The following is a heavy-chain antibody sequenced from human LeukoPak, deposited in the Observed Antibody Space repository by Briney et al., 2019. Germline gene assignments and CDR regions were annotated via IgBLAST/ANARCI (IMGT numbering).Heavy chain of an antibody. CDR3: AKVAYCGGDCYYFDY. D-gene: IGHD2-21*02. Sequence: PGGSLRLSCAASGFTFDDYAMHWVRQAPGKGLEWVSGISWNSGSIGYADSVKGRFTISRDNAKNSLYLQMNSLRAEDMALYYCAKVAYCGGDCYYFDYWGQGTLVTVSS. CDR1: GFTFDDYA. V-gene: IGHV3-9*03. CDR2: ISWNSGSI. J-gene: IGHJ4*02.